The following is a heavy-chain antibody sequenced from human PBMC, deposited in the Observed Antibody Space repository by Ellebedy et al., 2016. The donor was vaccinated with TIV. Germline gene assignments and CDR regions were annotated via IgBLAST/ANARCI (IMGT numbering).Heavy chain of an antibody. CDR2: INQDGSEK. CDR1: GFTFSSYW. Sequence: GESLKISCAAPGFTFSSYWMSWVRQAPGKGLEWVANINQDGSEKYYVDSVKGRFTISRDNARNSLYLQMNSLGVDDTAVYYCATDGSYGDYRSPAHAFEFWGQGTMVTVSS. CDR3: ATDGSYGDYRSPAHAFEF. J-gene: IGHJ3*01. D-gene: IGHD4-17*01. V-gene: IGHV3-7*01.